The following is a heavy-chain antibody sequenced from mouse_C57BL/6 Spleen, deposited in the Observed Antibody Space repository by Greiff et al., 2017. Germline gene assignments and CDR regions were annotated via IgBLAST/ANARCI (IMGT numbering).Heavy chain of an antibody. CDR3: ASGLYDGPYYYAMDY. D-gene: IGHD2-3*01. V-gene: IGHV1-64*01. Sequence: QVQLQQSGAELVKPGASVKLSCKASGYTFTSYWMHWVKQRPGQGLEWIGMIHPNSGSTNDNEKFKSKATLTVDKSSSTAYMQLSSLTSEDSAVYYCASGLYDGPYYYAMDYWGQGTSVTVSS. CDR2: IHPNSGST. CDR1: GYTFTSYW. J-gene: IGHJ4*01.